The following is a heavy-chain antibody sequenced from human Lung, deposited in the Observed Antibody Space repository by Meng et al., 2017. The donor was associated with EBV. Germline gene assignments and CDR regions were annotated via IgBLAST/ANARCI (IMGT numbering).Heavy chain of an antibody. J-gene: IGHJ4*02. CDR2: IYYSGST. D-gene: IGHD2-15*01. CDR1: GGSISSGDYY. V-gene: IGHV4-30-4*01. Sequence: QLQPQESGSGLVKPSGTLSLTCTVSGGSISSGDYYWSWIRQPPGKGLEWIGYIYYSGSTYYNPSLKSRVTISVDTSKNQFSLKLSSVTAADTAVYYCAREWCSGGSCYPDYWGQGTLVTVSS. CDR3: AREWCSGGSCYPDY.